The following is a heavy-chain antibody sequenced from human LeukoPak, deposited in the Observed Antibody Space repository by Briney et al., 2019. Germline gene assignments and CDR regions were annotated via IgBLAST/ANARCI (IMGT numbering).Heavy chain of an antibody. J-gene: IGHJ4*02. D-gene: IGHD4-17*01. V-gene: IGHV4-61*02. CDR3: ARGGGYGDYGYVDN. CDR2: IYTSGST. CDR1: GGSISSGSYY. Sequence: SETLSLTCTVSGGSISSGSYYWSWIRQPAGKGLEWIGRIYTSGSTNYNPSLKSRVTISVDTSKNQFSLKLSSVTAADTAVYYCARGGGYGDYGYVDNWGQGTLVTVSS.